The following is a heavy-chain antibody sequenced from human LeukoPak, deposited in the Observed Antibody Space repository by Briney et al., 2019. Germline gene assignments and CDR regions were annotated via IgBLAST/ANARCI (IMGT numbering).Heavy chain of an antibody. V-gene: IGHV1-69*04. J-gene: IGHJ4*02. Sequence: SVKVSCKASGGTFSSYAISWVRQAPGQGLEWMGRIIPILGIANYAQKFQGRVTITADKSTSTAYMELSSLRSEDTAVCYCARVCSSTSCYGSDYWGQGTLVTVSS. CDR2: IIPILGIA. D-gene: IGHD2-2*01. CDR3: ARVCSSTSCYGSDY. CDR1: GGTFSSYA.